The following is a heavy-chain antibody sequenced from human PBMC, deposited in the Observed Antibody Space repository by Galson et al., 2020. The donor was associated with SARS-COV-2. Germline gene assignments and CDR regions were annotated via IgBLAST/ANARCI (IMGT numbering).Heavy chain of an antibody. V-gene: IGHV3-53*01. CDR2: IYNGGST. CDR1: GFTVSSNY. CDR3: ARDLQSYGMDV. Sequence: GGSLRLSCAASGFTVSSNYMSWVRQAPGKGLEWVSVIYNGGSTYYADSVKGRFTISRDNSKNTLYLQMNSLRAEDTAVYYCARDLQSYGMDVWGQGTTVTVSS. J-gene: IGHJ6*02.